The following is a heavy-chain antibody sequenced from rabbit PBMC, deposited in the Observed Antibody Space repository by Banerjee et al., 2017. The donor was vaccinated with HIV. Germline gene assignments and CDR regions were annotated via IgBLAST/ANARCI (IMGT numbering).Heavy chain of an antibody. CDR3: VRDSTYVSSSGYWLDL. V-gene: IGHV1S45*01. CDR1: GFSFNTKYV. J-gene: IGHJ5*01. CDR2: INSNTGNT. Sequence: QEQLEESGGDLVKPEGSLTLTCTASGFSFNTKYVMCWVRQAPGKGLEWIACINSNTGNTVYASWAKGPFTISKTSTTTVALQMTSLTVADTATYFCVRDSTYVSSSGYWLDLWGQGTLVTVS. D-gene: IGHD1-1*01.